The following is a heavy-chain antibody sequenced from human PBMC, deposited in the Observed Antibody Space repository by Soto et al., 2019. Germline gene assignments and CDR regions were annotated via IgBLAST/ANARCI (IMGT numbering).Heavy chain of an antibody. J-gene: IGHJ4*02. CDR2: ISSSSSYI. Sequence: PGGSLRLSCAASGFTFSRYSMNWVRQAPGKGLEWVSSISSSSSYIYYADSVKGRFTISRDNAKNSLYLQMNSLRAEDTAVYYCASLADYDILTGYIFDYWGQGTLVTVSS. D-gene: IGHD3-9*01. CDR1: GFTFSRYS. CDR3: ASLADYDILTGYIFDY. V-gene: IGHV3-21*01.